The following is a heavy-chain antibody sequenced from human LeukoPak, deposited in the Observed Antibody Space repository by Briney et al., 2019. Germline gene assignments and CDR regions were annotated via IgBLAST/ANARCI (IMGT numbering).Heavy chain of an antibody. CDR2: ISSSSSYI. V-gene: IGHV3-21*01. CDR1: GFTFRSYW. J-gene: IGHJ4*02. Sequence: PGGSLRLSCAGSGFTFRSYWMNWVRQAPGKGLEWVSSISSSSSYIYYADSVKGRFTISRDNAKNSLYLQMNSLRAEDTAVYYCARVGFTYYYDSSGYYAMYYFNYWGQGTLVTVSS. D-gene: IGHD3-22*01. CDR3: ARVGFTYYYDSSGYYAMYYFNY.